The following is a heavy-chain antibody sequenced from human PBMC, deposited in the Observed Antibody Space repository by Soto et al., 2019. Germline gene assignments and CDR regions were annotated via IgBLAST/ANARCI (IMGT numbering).Heavy chain of an antibody. CDR3: AKRTVGWDFEL. V-gene: IGHV3-23*01. CDR1: GFTFSSYA. J-gene: IGHJ2*01. CDR2: ISGSGGST. D-gene: IGHD4-17*01. Sequence: GGSLRLSCAASGFTFSSYAMNWVRQAPGKGLEWVSVISGSGGSTYYADAVKGRFTISRDNSKNTLYLQMNSLRAEDTAVYYCAKRTVGWDFELWGRGTLVTVSS.